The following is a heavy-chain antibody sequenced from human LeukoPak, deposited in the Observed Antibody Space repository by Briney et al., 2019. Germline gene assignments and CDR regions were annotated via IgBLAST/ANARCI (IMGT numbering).Heavy chain of an antibody. V-gene: IGHV3-23*01. CDR3: ARGGGSYTSRFDY. J-gene: IGHJ4*02. CDR2: ISGSGGTT. Sequence: PGGSLRLSCAASGFTFSNYGMTWIRQAPGKGLEWVSSISGSGGTTYYADSVRGRFTISRDNSKNTLYVQMNSLRVEDTAVYYCARGGGSYTSRFDYWGQGTLVTVSS. D-gene: IGHD1-26*01. CDR1: GFTFSNYG.